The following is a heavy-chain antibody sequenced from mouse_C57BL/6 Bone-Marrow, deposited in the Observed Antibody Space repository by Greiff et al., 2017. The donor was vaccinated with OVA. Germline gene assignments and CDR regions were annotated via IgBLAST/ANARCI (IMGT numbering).Heavy chain of an antibody. D-gene: IGHD4-1*01. Sequence: QVQLQQSGAELARPGASVKLSCKASGYTFTSYGISWVKQRTGQGLEWIGEIYPRSGNTYYNEKFKGKATLSAEKSSSTAYMELRSLTSEDSAVYFCAGLGRGYWGQGTTLTVSS. CDR1: GYTFTSYG. J-gene: IGHJ2*01. V-gene: IGHV1-81*01. CDR3: AGLGRGY. CDR2: IYPRSGNT.